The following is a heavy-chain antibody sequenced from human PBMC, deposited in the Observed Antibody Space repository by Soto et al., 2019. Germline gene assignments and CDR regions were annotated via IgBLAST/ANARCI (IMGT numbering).Heavy chain of an antibody. CDR1: GYTFTSYG. CDR2: INVKNGNT. J-gene: IGHJ4*02. Sequence: QVQLVQSGAEVKKPGASVKVSCKASGYTFTSYGISWVRQAPGQGLEWMGWINVKNGNTNYPQKVQGRVTLTTDTSANTAYMELRSLRSDDTAVYYCTRDPDGGRDFDFWGQGTLVTVSS. V-gene: IGHV1-18*01. CDR3: TRDPDGGRDFDF. D-gene: IGHD2-15*01.